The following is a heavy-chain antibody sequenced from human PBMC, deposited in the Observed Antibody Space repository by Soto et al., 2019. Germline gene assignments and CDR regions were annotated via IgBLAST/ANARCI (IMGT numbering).Heavy chain of an antibody. J-gene: IGHJ6*02. D-gene: IGHD3-3*01. CDR3: ARDTYYDFWSGPYYGMDV. V-gene: IGHV1-3*01. CDR2: ISAGNGNT. CDR1: GYTFTSYA. Sequence: ASVKVSCKASGYTFTSYAMHWVRQAPGQRLEWMGWISAGNGNTKYSQKFQGRVTITRDTSASTAYMELSSLRSEDTAVYYCARDTYYDFWSGPYYGMDVWGQGTTVTVSS.